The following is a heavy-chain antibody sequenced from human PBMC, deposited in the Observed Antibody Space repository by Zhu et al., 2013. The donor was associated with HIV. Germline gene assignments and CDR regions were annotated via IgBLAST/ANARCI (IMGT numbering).Heavy chain of an antibody. Sequence: QVQVVQSGAEVKKPGASVKVSCKASGYTFTDYGITWVRQAPGQGLDWVAWISAYTGNTASAQKFQGRVTITRNTSISTAYMELSSLRSEDTAVYYCARGVRYCSSTSCYYYYYYMDVWGKGTTVTVSS. J-gene: IGHJ6*03. V-gene: IGHV1-8*03. D-gene: IGHD2-2*01. CDR2: ISAYTGNT. CDR3: ARGVRYCSSTSCYYYYYYMDV. CDR1: GYTFTDYG.